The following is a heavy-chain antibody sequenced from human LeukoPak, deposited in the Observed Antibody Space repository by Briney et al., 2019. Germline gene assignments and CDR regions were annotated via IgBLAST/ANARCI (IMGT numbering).Heavy chain of an antibody. CDR2: INHSGST. CDR3: ARGPRLTMIVVVIPFDY. CDR1: GGTFSGYY. D-gene: IGHD3-22*01. V-gene: IGHV4-34*01. Sequence: SETLSLTCAVYGGTFSGYYWSWIRLPPGKGLEWIGEINHSGSTNYNPSLKSRVTISVDTSKNQFSLKLSSVTAADTAVYYCARGPRLTMIVVVIPFDYWGQGTLVTVSS. J-gene: IGHJ4*02.